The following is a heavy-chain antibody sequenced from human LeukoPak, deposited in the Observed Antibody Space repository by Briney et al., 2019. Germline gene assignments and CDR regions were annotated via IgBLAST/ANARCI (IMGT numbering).Heavy chain of an antibody. CDR1: GYAISSGYQ. CDR3: ARDPRWLTPDCTSTSCYENYFDP. CDR2: IYHSGSA. D-gene: IGHD2-2*01. V-gene: IGHV4-38-2*02. J-gene: IGHJ5*02. Sequence: SETLSLTCGVSGYAISSGYQWAWIRQSPGKGLEWIGCIYHSGSAHYNPSLKSRVTISVETSKNQFSLNMYSVTAADTAVYYCARDPRWLTPDCTSTSCYENYFDPWGQGTLVTVSS.